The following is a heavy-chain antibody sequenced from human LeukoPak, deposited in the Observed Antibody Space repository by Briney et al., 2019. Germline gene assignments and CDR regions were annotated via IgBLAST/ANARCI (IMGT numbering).Heavy chain of an antibody. CDR3: ARDQYYSDSSLAGRGIDY. V-gene: IGHV4-39*07. CDR1: GGSISSSSYY. J-gene: IGHJ4*02. Sequence: SETLSLTCTVSGGSISSSSYYWGWIRQPPGKGLEWIASIYYSGSTYYNPSLKSRVTISVDTSKNQFSLKLSSVTAADTAVYYCARDQYYSDSSLAGRGIDYWGQGTLVTVPS. D-gene: IGHD3-22*01. CDR2: IYYSGST.